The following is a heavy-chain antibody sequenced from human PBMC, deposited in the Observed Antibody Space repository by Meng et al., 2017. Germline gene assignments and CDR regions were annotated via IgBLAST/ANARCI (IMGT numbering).Heavy chain of an antibody. D-gene: IGHD7-27*01. Sequence: QVQLKGPGPGLVTPSGTLSLPCAVSGGSISSSNWWSWARQPSGKGLEWIGEIYHSGSTNYNPSLKSRVTISVDKSKNQFSLKLSSVAAADTAVYYCARIGDWGSTRYFDYWGQGTLVTVSS. J-gene: IGHJ4*02. CDR3: ARIGDWGSTRYFDY. V-gene: IGHV4-4*02. CDR2: IYHSGST. CDR1: GGSISSSNW.